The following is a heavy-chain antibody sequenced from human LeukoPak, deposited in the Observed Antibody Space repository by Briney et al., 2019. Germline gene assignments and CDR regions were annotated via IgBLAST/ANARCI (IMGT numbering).Heavy chain of an antibody. D-gene: IGHD5-12*01. V-gene: IGHV3-23*01. CDR2: ISGNDEST. J-gene: IGHJ4*02. Sequence: GGSLRLSCAASGFSCSTRGMSWVRQASGKGLEWVSAISGNDESTFYADSVKGRFTISRDNSRNTLYLQLSSLSAEDSAIYYCARDRRPARTYSGLFDYWGQGTLVTVSS. CDR1: GFSCSTRG. CDR3: ARDRRPARTYSGLFDY.